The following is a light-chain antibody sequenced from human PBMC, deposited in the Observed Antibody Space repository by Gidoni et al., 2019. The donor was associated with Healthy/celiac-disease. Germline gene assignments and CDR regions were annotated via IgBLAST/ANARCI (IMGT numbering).Light chain of an antibody. CDR3: PPYNNWPPLT. CDR2: GAS. CDR1: QSVSSN. V-gene: IGKV3-15*01. Sequence: ERVMTQSPATLSVSPGERATLSCRASQSVSSNLAWYQQKPGQAPRLLIYGASTRATGIPARFSGSGSGTAFTLPISSLQSEDFAVYYCPPYNNWPPLTFGGGTKVEIK. J-gene: IGKJ4*01.